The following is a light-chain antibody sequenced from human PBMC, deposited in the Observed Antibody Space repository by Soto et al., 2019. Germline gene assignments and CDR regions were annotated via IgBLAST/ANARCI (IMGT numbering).Light chain of an antibody. CDR3: SSYTSSSTLV. CDR2: EVS. Sequence: QSALTQPASVSGSPGQSITISCTGTSSDVGGYNYVSWYQQHPGKAPKLMIYEVSNRPSGVSNRFSGSKSGNTASLTISVLQAEDEADYYCSSYTSSSTLVLGGGTKLTVL. V-gene: IGLV2-14*01. CDR1: SSDVGGYNY. J-gene: IGLJ2*01.